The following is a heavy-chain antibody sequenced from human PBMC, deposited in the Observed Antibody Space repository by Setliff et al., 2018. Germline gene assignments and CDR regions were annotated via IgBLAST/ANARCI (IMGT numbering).Heavy chain of an antibody. V-gene: IGHV4-34*01. D-gene: IGHD7-27*01. CDR1: GGSFSSFY. Sequence: ETLSLTCAVSGGSFSSFYWSWIRQPPGKGLEWIGEINHSGTTTYNPSLKSRVTISVDTSRKQFSLRLTSVTAADTAVYYCAKFGPLDLTGDWAFDNWGQGTLVTVSS. CDR3: AKFGPLDLTGDWAFDN. CDR2: INHSGTT. J-gene: IGHJ4*02.